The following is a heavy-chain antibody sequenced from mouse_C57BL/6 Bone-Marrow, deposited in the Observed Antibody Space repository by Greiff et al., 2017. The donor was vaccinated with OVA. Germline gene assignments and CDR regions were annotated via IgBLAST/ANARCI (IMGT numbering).Heavy chain of an antibody. V-gene: IGHV5-9*01. CDR3: ARPPYYGSSWFAY. D-gene: IGHD1-1*01. J-gene: IGHJ3*01. CDR1: GFTFSSYT. Sequence: EVKLVESGGGLVKPGGSLKLSCAASGFTFSSYTMSWVRQTPGKRLEWVATISGGGGNTYYPDSVKGRFTISRDNAKNTLYLQMSSLRSEDTASDYCARPPYYGSSWFAYWGQGTLVTVSA. CDR2: ISGGGGNT.